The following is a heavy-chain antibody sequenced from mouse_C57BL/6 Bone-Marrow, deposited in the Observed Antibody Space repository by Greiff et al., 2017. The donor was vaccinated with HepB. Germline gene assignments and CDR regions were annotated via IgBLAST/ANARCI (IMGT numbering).Heavy chain of an antibody. CDR1: GYTFTSYW. J-gene: IGHJ2*01. CDR2: IDPSDSYT. CDR3: EREEGGGGLDY. V-gene: IGHV1-50*01. Sequence: QVHVKQPGAELVKPGASVKLSCKASGYTFTSYWMQWVKQRPGQGLEWIGEIDPSDSYTNYNQKFKGKATLTVDTSSSTAYMQLSSLTSEDSAVYYCEREEGGGGLDYWGQGTTLTVSS.